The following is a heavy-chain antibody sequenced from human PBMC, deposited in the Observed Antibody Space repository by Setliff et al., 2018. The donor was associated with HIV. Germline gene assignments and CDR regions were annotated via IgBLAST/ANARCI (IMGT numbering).Heavy chain of an antibody. J-gene: IGHJ4*02. CDR3: ASARIPTGGTSTSFDY. CDR1: GFTFSTFA. D-gene: IGHD1-1*01. Sequence: GGSLRLSCVASGFTFSTFAMYWVRQAPAKGLEWVSVISYDGKTTHYADSVMGRFTVSRDNSKNTLYLQLNGLRPDDTGVYCCASARIPTGGTSTSFDYWGQGTQVTVSS. CDR2: ISYDGKTT. V-gene: IGHV3-30*04.